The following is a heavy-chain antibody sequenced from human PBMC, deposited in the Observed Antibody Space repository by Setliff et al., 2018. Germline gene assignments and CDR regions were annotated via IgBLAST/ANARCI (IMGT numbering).Heavy chain of an antibody. Sequence: SETLSLTCTVSGGSISSYYWSWIRQPPGKGLEWIGYIYYSGSTNYNPSLKSRVTISVDTSKNQFSLKLSSVTAADTAVYYCARERMYYNFWSGYSDYWGQGTLVTVSS. CDR3: ARERMYYNFWSGYSDY. CDR2: IYYSGST. V-gene: IGHV4-59*01. CDR1: GGSISSYY. D-gene: IGHD3-3*01. J-gene: IGHJ4*02.